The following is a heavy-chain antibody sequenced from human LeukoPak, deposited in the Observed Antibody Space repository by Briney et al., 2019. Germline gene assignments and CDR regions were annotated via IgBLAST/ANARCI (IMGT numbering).Heavy chain of an antibody. J-gene: IGHJ6*03. V-gene: IGHV1-2*02. Sequence: ASVKVSCKASGYTFTDYYMHWVRQAPGQGLEWMGWINPNSGGTNYAQKFQGRVTLTRDTSISTTYMELSRLKSDDTAIYYCARSHLYYYYYYMDVWGKGTTVTVSS. CDR1: GYTFTDYY. CDR2: INPNSGGT. CDR3: ARSHLYYYYYYMDV.